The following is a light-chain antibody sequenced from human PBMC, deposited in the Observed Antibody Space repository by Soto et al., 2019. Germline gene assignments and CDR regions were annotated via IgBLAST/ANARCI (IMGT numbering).Light chain of an antibody. J-gene: IGKJ1*01. V-gene: IGKV3-15*01. CDR2: GAS. Sequence: TQSPATLSVKPGERATLSCRASQSVSSDLAWYHQKPGQAPRLLIYGASTRATGIPARFSGSGSGTEFTLTINSLQSEDFAVYYCQQYNNWPRTFGQGTKV. CDR1: QSVSSD. CDR3: QQYNNWPRT.